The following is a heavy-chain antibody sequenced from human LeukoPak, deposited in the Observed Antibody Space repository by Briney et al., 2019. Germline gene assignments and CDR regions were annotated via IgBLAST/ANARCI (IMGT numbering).Heavy chain of an antibody. J-gene: IGHJ4*02. D-gene: IGHD5-18*01. Sequence: SETLSLTCTVSGGSVSSGSYYWSWIRQPPGKGLEWIGYIYYSGGTNYNPSLKSRVTISVDTSKNQVSLILRSVTAADTAVYYCVTMVPPQYSYGSSFDHWGQGTLVTVSS. CDR1: GGSVSSGSYY. CDR3: VTMVPPQYSYGSSFDH. V-gene: IGHV4-61*01. CDR2: IYYSGGT.